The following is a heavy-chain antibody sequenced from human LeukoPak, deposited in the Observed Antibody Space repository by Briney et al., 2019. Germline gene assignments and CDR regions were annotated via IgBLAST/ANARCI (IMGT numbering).Heavy chain of an antibody. J-gene: IGHJ4*02. CDR1: GFTFSSYA. CDR2: ISGSGGST. CDR3: AKDLYYYDSSGFDY. Sequence: PGGSLRLSCAASGFTFSSYAMSWVRQAPGKGLEWVSAISGSGGSTYYADSVKGRFTISRDNSKNTLYLQMNSLRAGDTAVYYCAKDLYYYDSSGFDYWGQGTLVTVSS. V-gene: IGHV3-23*01. D-gene: IGHD3-22*01.